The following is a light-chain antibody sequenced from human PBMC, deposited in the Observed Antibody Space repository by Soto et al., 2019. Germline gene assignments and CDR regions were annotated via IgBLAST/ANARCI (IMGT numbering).Light chain of an antibody. V-gene: IGLV1-47*02. J-gene: IGLJ1*01. CDR2: SND. CDR1: SSNIGSNA. Sequence: QSVLTQSPSASGTPGQKMTISCSGSSSNIGSNAVYWYQQVPGSAPRLLMHSNDQRPSGVPDRFSGSRSGTSASLAVSGLRSEDEADYYCAAWDGSLGGYVFGPGTKLTVL. CDR3: AAWDGSLGGYV.